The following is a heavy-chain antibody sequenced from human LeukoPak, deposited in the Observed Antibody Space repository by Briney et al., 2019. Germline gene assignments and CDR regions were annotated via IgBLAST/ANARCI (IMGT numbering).Heavy chain of an antibody. V-gene: IGHV3-30*02. CDR3: AKAYSSSWRYMDV. D-gene: IGHD6-13*01. Sequence: GGSLRLSCAASGFIFSSYGMHWVRQAPGKGLEWVAFIRYDGSIKYYADSVKGRFTISRDNSKNTLYLQMDSLRAEDTAVYYCAKAYSSSWRYMDVWGKGTTVTVSS. J-gene: IGHJ6*03. CDR1: GFIFSSYG. CDR2: IRYDGSIK.